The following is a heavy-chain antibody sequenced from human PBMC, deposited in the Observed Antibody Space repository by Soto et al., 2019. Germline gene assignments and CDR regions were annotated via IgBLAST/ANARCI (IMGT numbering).Heavy chain of an antibody. CDR1: GVSYSGYY. CDR3: ARRRLKGYTSSSYWFDP. CDR2: INHSGST. J-gene: IGHJ5*02. D-gene: IGHD6-13*01. Sequence: SETLSLTCAVYGVSYSGYYWTWIRQPPGRGMEWIGEINHSGSTNYNPSLKSRVTIPVDTSKNQFSLKLTSVTAADTAVYYCARRRLKGYTSSSYWFDPLGQGTLVTVSS. V-gene: IGHV4-34*01.